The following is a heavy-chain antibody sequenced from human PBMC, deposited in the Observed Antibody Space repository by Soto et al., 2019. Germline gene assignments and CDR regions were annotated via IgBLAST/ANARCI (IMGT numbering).Heavy chain of an antibody. CDR1: GFTFSSYG. J-gene: IGHJ4*02. Sequence: QVQLVESGGGVVQPGRSLRLSCAASGFTFSSYGMHWVRQAPGKGLEWVAVISYDGSNKYYADSVKGRFPISRDNSKNTLYLQMNSLRAEDTAVYYGAKEKELWLRFYDYWGQGTLVTVSS. CDR3: AKEKELWLRFYDY. V-gene: IGHV3-30*18. CDR2: ISYDGSNK. D-gene: IGHD5-12*01.